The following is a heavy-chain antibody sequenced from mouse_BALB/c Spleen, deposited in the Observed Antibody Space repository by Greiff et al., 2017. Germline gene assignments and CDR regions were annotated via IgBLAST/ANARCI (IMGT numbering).Heavy chain of an antibody. CDR2: ISYSGST. J-gene: IGHJ3*01. CDR1: GYSITSDYA. D-gene: IGHD2-2*01. V-gene: IGHV3-2*02. Sequence: VQLQQSGPGLVKPSQSLSLTCTVTGYSITSDYAWNWIRQFPGNKLEWMGYISYSGSTSYNPSLKSRISITRDTSKNQFFLQLNSVTTEDTATYYCARKGVTGFAYWGQGTLVTVSA. CDR3: ARKGVTGFAY.